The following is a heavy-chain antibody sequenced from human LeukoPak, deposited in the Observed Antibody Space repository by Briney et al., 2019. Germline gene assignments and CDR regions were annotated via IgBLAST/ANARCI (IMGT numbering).Heavy chain of an antibody. CDR2: IIPIFGTA. J-gene: IGHJ6*03. Sequence: GASVKVSCKASGDTFSSYGISWVRQAPGQGLEWMGGIIPIFGTANYAQKLQGRVTITADKSTTTAYMELSSLRSEDTAVYYCATMNPLLEWLLPTANYYYYYMDVWGKGTTVTVSS. CDR3: ATMNPLLEWLLPTANYYYYYMDV. CDR1: GDTFSSYG. V-gene: IGHV1-69*06. D-gene: IGHD3-3*01.